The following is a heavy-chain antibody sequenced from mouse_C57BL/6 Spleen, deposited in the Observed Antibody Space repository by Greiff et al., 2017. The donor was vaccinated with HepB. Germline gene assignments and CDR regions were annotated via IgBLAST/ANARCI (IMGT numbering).Heavy chain of an antibody. J-gene: IGHJ3*01. D-gene: IGHD2-4*01. Sequence: QVHVKQSGAELARPGASVKLSCKASGYTFTSYGISWVKQRTGQGLEWIGEIYPRSGNTYYNEKFKGKATLTADKSSSTAYMELRSLTSEDSAVYFCARWGYDYDGDWFAYWGQGTLVTVSA. CDR1: GYTFTSYG. CDR2: IYPRSGNT. CDR3: ARWGYDYDGDWFAY. V-gene: IGHV1-81*01.